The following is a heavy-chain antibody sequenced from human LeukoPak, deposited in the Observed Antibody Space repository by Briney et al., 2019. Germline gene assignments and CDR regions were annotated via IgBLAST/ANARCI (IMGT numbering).Heavy chain of an antibody. D-gene: IGHD4-11*01. J-gene: IGHJ5*02. V-gene: IGHV1-18*01. CDR2: ISAYNGNT. CDR1: VYTFTSYG. CDR3: ARGTTPRWFDP. Sequence: GASVNVSCKPSVYTFTSYGISWVRQAPGQGLEWMGWISAYNGNTNYAQKLQGRVTMTTDTSTSTAYMELRSLRSDDTAVYYCARGTTPRWFDPWGQGTLVTVSS.